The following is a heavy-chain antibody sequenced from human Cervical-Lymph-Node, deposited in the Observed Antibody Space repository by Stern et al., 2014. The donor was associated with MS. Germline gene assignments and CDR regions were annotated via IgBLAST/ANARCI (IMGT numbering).Heavy chain of an antibody. CDR3: SRGVTTGY. CDR2: IKQDGSEK. V-gene: IGHV3-7*01. D-gene: IGHD4-17*01. Sequence: EVQLGESGGGLVQPGGSLRLSCAASGFTFSNYWMSWVRQAPGKGLEWVANIKQDGSEKYYVDSVKGRFTISRDNAKNSLYLQMNSLRAEDTAVYYCSRGVTTGYWGQGTLVTVSS. CDR1: GFTFSNYW. J-gene: IGHJ4*02.